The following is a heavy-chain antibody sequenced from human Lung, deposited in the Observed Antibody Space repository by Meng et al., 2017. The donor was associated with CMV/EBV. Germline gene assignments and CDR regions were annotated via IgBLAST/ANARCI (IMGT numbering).Heavy chain of an antibody. V-gene: IGHV3-11*01. CDR3: AREDQGDYWVDY. CDR2: ISGSTNTI. D-gene: IGHD4-17*01. Sequence: GESLKISCAASGFTFSDHYMSWIRQAPGKGLEWISYISGSTNTIHYAASVRGRFTISRDNAKNSLHLQMNSLRAEDTAVYYCAREDQGDYWVDYWGQGTLVTVSS. CDR1: GFTFSDHY. J-gene: IGHJ4*02.